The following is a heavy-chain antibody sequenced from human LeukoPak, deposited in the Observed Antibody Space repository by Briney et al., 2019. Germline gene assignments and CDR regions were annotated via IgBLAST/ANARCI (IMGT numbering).Heavy chain of an antibody. Sequence: SETLSLTCTVSGGSISSYYWSWIRQPPGKGVEWMGYFYYSGSTNYNPSLKSRVTISVDTSKNQFSLKLSSVTAAGTAVYYCASRYCSSTSCPEDYYYYYMDVWGKGTTVTVSS. V-gene: IGHV4-59*08. CDR1: GGSISSYY. CDR2: FYYSGST. J-gene: IGHJ6*03. D-gene: IGHD2-2*01. CDR3: ASRYCSSTSCPEDYYYYYMDV.